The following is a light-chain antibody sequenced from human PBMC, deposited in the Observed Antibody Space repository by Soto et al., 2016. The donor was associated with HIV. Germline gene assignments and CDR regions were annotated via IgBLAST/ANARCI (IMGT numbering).Light chain of an antibody. CDR1: NIVTRS. J-gene: IGLJ2*01. CDR3: QAWDSSTGV. Sequence: SYELTQPPSVSVAPGKTASIACGGNNIVTRSVHWYQQKPGQSPVLVIYQDAMRPSGIPERFSGSNSGNTATLTISGTQTMDEADYYCQAWDSSTGVFGGGTELTVL. V-gene: IGLV3-1*01. CDR2: QDA.